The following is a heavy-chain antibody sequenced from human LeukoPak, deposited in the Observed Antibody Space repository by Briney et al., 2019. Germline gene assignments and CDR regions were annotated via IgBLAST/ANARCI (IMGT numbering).Heavy chain of an antibody. CDR1: GFTFASYA. D-gene: IGHD3-3*01. CDR3: ARDTGTYYDFWGSYLSYGMDV. J-gene: IGHJ6*02. CDR2: TSYDGNNK. Sequence: GGSLRLSCAASGFTFASYAMHRVRQAPGKGLEWVAVTSYDGNNKYYAESVKGRFTISRDNSKNTIYLQMNSLRAEDTALYFCARDTGTYYDFWGSYLSYGMDVWGQGTTVAVSS. V-gene: IGHV3-30-3*01.